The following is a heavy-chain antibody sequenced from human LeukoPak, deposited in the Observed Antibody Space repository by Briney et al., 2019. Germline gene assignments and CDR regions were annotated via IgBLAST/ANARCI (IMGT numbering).Heavy chain of an antibody. D-gene: IGHD3-10*01. J-gene: IGHJ4*02. Sequence: PSETLSLTCTVSGGSISSGSYYWSWIRQPAGKGLEWIGRIYTSGSTNYNPSLKSRVTISVDTSKNQFSLKLSSVTAADTAVYYCAREGSGSYYLGYWGQGTLVTVSS. CDR1: GGSISSGSYY. CDR2: IYTSGST. V-gene: IGHV4-61*02. CDR3: AREGSGSYYLGY.